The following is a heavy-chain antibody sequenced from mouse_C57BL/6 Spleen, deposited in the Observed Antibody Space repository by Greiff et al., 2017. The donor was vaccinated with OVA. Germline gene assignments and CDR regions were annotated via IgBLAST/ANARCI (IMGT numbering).Heavy chain of an antibody. Sequence: QVQLQQPGAELVKPGASVKLSCKASGYTFTSYWMQWVKQRPGQGLEWIGEIDPSDSYTNYNQKFKGKATLTVDTSSSTAYMQLSSLTSEDSAVYYCARRTLDGYHYFDYWGQGTTLTVSS. V-gene: IGHV1-50*01. CDR1: GYTFTSYW. CDR2: IDPSDSYT. CDR3: ARRTLDGYHYFDY. D-gene: IGHD2-3*01. J-gene: IGHJ2*01.